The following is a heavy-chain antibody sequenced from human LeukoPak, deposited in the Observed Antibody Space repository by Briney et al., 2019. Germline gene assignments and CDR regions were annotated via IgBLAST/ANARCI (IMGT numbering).Heavy chain of an antibody. CDR3: ARGPSGSYDL. Sequence: SETLSLTCAVYGGSFSGYYWSWIRQPPGKGLEWIGYIYYSGSTNYNPSLKSRVTISVDTSKNQFSLKLSSVTAADTAVYYCARGPSGSYDLWGQGTLVTVSS. V-gene: IGHV4-59*01. D-gene: IGHD1-26*01. CDR1: GGSFSGYY. J-gene: IGHJ5*02. CDR2: IYYSGST.